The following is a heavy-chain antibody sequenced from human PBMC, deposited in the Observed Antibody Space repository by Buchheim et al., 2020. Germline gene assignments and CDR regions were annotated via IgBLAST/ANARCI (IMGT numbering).Heavy chain of an antibody. CDR3: ASYPSDILTGYSMGDYYYYGMDV. Sequence: QVQLVQSGAEVKKPGASVKVSCKASGYTFTSYDINWVRQATGQGLEWMGWMNPNSGNTGYAQKFQGRVTMTRNTSISTAYMELSSLRSEDTAVYYCASYPSDILTGYSMGDYYYYGMDVWGQGTT. D-gene: IGHD3-9*01. V-gene: IGHV1-8*01. CDR1: GYTFTSYD. CDR2: MNPNSGNT. J-gene: IGHJ6*02.